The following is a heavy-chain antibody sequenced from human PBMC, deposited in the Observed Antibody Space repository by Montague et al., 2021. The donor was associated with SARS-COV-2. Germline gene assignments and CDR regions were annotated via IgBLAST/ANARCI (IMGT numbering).Heavy chain of an antibody. Sequence: TLSLTCTASGGSIRSGSYYWSWIRQPAGKGLEWIGRIYSSGSTNYNPSLKSRVTVSVDTSKNQFSLKVSSVTAADTAVYYCARDYGDYSYYYGLDVWGQGTTVTVSS. V-gene: IGHV4-61*02. CDR2: IYSSGST. CDR1: GGSIRSGSYY. J-gene: IGHJ6*02. D-gene: IGHD4-17*01. CDR3: ARDYGDYSYYYGLDV.